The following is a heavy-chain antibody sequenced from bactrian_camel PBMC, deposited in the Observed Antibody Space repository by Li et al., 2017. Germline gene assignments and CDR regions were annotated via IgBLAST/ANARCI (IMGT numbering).Heavy chain of an antibody. J-gene: IGHJ4*01. Sequence: VQLVESGGGSVQPGGSLRLSCAASGFAFSNYAMTWVRQAPGRGLEWVSDMSADGTRPYYADSVKGRFTISHDNAKNTLYLQMDSLKPEDTAMYYCAADFLPCQLRASEYKYWGQGTQVTVS. CDR2: MSADGTRP. CDR1: GFAFSNYA. V-gene: IGHV3S31*01. CDR3: AADFLPCQLRASEYKY.